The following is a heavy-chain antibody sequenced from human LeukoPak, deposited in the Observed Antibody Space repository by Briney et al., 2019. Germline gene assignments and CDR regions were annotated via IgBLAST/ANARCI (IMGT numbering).Heavy chain of an antibody. CDR3: ARAMDLTGYSPFDY. CDR1: GGTFSSYA. V-gene: IGHV1-69*05. CDR2: IIPIFGTA. Sequence: SVKVSCKASGGTFSSYAISWVRQAPGQGLEWMGGIIPIFGTANYAQKFQGRVTITTDESTSTAYMELSSLRFEDTAVYYCARAMDLTGYSPFDYWGQGTLVTVSS. D-gene: IGHD3-9*01. J-gene: IGHJ4*02.